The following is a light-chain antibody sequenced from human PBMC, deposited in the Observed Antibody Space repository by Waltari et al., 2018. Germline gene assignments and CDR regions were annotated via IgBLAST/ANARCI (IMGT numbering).Light chain of an antibody. CDR3: CSYAGRKTLI. J-gene: IGLJ2*01. V-gene: IGLV2-23*02. Sequence: QSALTQPASVSGSPGQSITISCTGTNSALGDYNYVPWYQQHPGRCPKLIIYDVVKRPSGISDRFSGSKSGNTASLTISGLQPEDESHYFCCSYAGRKTLIFGGGTELTV. CDR1: NSALGDYNY. CDR2: DVV.